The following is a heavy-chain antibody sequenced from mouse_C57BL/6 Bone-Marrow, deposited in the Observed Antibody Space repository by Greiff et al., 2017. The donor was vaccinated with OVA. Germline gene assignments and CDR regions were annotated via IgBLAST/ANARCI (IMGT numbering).Heavy chain of an antibody. CDR3: ARDDGYYVSLYYFDY. V-gene: IGHV5-4*01. CDR1: GFTFSSYA. CDR2: VSDGGSYT. J-gene: IGHJ2*01. Sequence: EVKVVESGGGLVKPGGSLKLSCAASGFTFSSYAMSWVRQTPEKRLEWVATVSDGGSYTYYPDNVKGRFTISRDNAKNNLYLQMSHLKSEDTAMYYCARDDGYYVSLYYFDYWGQGTTLTVSS. D-gene: IGHD2-3*01.